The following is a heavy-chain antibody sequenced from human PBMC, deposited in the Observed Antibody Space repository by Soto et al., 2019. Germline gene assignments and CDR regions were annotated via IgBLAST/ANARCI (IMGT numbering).Heavy chain of an antibody. CDR3: ARQGGYCSSTSCHLYGMDV. J-gene: IGHJ6*02. Sequence: PXESLKIACKGSGYSFTSYWIGWVRQMPGKGLEWMGIIYPGDSDTRYSPSFQGQVTISADKSISTAYPQWSSLKASDTAMYYCARQGGYCSSTSCHLYGMDVWGQGTTVTVSS. V-gene: IGHV5-51*01. D-gene: IGHD2-2*01. CDR1: GYSFTSYW. CDR2: IYPGDSDT.